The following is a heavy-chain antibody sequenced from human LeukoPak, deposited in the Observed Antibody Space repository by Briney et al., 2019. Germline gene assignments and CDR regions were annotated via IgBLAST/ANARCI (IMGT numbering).Heavy chain of an antibody. V-gene: IGHV4-34*01. CDR1: GGSFSGYY. J-gene: IGHJ6*03. Sequence: PSETLSLTCAVYGGSFSGYYWSWIRQPPAKGLEWIGEINDIGSTNYNPSLMIRVTISLDTSKNQFSLKLRSVTAADTTVYYCARQGPKRYYYYMDVWGKGTTVTISS. CDR2: INDIGST. CDR3: ARQGPKRYYYYMDV.